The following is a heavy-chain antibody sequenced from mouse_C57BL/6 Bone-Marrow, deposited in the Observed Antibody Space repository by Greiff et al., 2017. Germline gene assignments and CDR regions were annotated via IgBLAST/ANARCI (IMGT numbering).Heavy chain of an antibody. V-gene: IGHV2-6*01. J-gene: IGHJ4*01. CDR2: IWGVGST. D-gene: IGHD5-1*01. CDR1: GFSLTSYG. Sequence: QVQLQQSGPGLVAPSQSLSITCTVSGFSLTSYGVDWVRQSPGKGLEWLGVIWGVGSTNYNSALKSRLSISKDNSKSQVFLKMNNLQTDDTAMYYCANLRNYAMDYWGQGTSVTVSS. CDR3: ANLRNYAMDY.